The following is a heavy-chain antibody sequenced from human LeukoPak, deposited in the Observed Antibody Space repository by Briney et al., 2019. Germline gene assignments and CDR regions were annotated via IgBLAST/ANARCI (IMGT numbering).Heavy chain of an antibody. CDR3: ARSYYDSSGYYYTFDY. V-gene: IGHV4-39*07. D-gene: IGHD3-22*01. J-gene: IGHJ4*02. CDR2: IYYSGST. Sequence: SETLSLTCTVSGGSISSSSYYWGWIRQPPGTGLEWIGSIYYSGSTYYNPSLKSRVTISVDTSKNQFSLKLSSVTAADTAVYYCARSYYDSSGYYYTFDYWGQGTLVTVSS. CDR1: GGSISSSSYY.